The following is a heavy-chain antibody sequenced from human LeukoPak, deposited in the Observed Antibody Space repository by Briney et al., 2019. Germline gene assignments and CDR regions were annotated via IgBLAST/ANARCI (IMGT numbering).Heavy chain of an antibody. CDR1: GGSISSYY. V-gene: IGHV4-59*08. CDR3: ARHSLYYYDSSGCYLTSNWFDP. D-gene: IGHD3-22*01. CDR2: IYTSGNT. J-gene: IGHJ5*02. Sequence: SETLSLTCTVSGGSISSYYWSWIRQPPGKGLEWIGYIYTSGNTSYNPSLKSRVTMSVDTSKNQFSLNLSSVTAADTAVYYCARHSLYYYDSSGCYLTSNWFDPWGQGTLVTVSS.